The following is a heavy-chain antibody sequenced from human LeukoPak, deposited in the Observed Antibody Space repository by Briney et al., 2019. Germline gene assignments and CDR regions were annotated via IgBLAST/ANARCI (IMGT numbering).Heavy chain of an antibody. D-gene: IGHD3-10*01. V-gene: IGHV5-10-1*01. Sequence: GGSLLICCKGSGYSFTSYWMSWVRQVPGKGREWRGRIDASDSYTNYSPSFQGHVTISADKSNSTSYLQSSSLKASHTAIYYCARHITMVRGVITLRWFHPWGQGTLVTVSS. J-gene: IGHJ5*02. CDR1: GYSFTSYW. CDR2: IDASDSYT. CDR3: ARHITMVRGVITLRWFHP.